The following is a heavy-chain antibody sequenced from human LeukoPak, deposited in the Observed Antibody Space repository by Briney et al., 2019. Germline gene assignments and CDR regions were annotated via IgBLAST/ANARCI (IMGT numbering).Heavy chain of an antibody. D-gene: IGHD1-1*01. CDR2: IYTSGST. Sequence: SETLSLTCTVSGNSISSGDNYWSWIRQPAGKGLEWIGRIYTSGSTNYNPSLKSRVTISGDTSKNQFSLKLSSVTAADTAVYYCARDRGTWNDDGFDYWGQGTLVTVSS. CDR3: ARDRGTWNDDGFDY. J-gene: IGHJ4*02. CDR1: GNSISSGDNY. V-gene: IGHV4-61*02.